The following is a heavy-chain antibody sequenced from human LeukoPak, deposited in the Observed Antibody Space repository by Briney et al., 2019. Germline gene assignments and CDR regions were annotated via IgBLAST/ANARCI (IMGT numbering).Heavy chain of an antibody. J-gene: IGHJ3*02. CDR2: ISYDGSNK. D-gene: IGHD2-21*02. CDR3: AKRGLGDREAFDI. CDR1: GFTFSSYG. Sequence: GGSLRLSCAASGFTFSSYGMHWVRQAPGKGLEWVAVISYDGSNKYYADSVKGRFTISRDNSKNTLYLQMNSLRAEDTAVYYCAKRGLGDREAFDIWGQGTMVTVSS. V-gene: IGHV3-30*18.